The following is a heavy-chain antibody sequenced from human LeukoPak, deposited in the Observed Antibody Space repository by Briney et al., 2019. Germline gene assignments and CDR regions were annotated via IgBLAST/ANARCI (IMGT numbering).Heavy chain of an antibody. V-gene: IGHV1-8*02. J-gene: IGHJ5*02. Sequence: ASVKVSCKASGYTFTSYDINWVRQATGQGLEWMGWMNPNSGNTGYAQKFQGRVTMTRDTSISTAYMELSRLRSDDTAVYYCARVPIGHNWFDPWGQGTLVTVSS. CDR2: MNPNSGNT. D-gene: IGHD3-10*01. CDR3: ARVPIGHNWFDP. CDR1: GYTFTSYD.